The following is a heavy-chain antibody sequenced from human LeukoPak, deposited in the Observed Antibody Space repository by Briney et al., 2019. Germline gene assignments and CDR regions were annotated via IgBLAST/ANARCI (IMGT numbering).Heavy chain of an antibody. CDR1: GGSFSGYY. Sequence: KPSETLSLTCAVYGGSFSGYYWSWIRQPPGKGLEWIGEINHSGSTNYNPSLKSRVTISVDTSKSQLSLKLNSVTAADTAVYYCASAPYYGSGFDYWGQGSLVTVSS. V-gene: IGHV4-34*01. D-gene: IGHD3-10*01. J-gene: IGHJ4*02. CDR2: INHSGST. CDR3: ASAPYYGSGFDY.